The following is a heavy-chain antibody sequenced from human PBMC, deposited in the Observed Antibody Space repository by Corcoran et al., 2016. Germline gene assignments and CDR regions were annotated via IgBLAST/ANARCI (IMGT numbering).Heavy chain of an antibody. CDR2: INAGNGNT. CDR1: GYTFTSYA. J-gene: IGHJ3*02. V-gene: IGHV1-3*01. CDR3: ARDGDLVGYGDGGAFDI. D-gene: IGHD4-17*01. Sequence: QVQLVQSGAEVKKPGASVKVSCKASGYTFTSYAMHWVRQAPGQRLEWMGWINAGNGNTKYSQKFQGRVTITRDTSESTAYMELSSLRSEDTAVYYCARDGDLVGYGDGGAFDIWGQGTMVTVSS.